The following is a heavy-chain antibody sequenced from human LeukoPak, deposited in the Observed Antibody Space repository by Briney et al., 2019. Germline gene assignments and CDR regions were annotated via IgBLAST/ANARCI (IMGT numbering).Heavy chain of an antibody. V-gene: IGHV3-23*01. CDR2: ISGSGGST. D-gene: IGHD2-15*01. J-gene: IGHJ4*02. Sequence: GGSLRLSCAASGFTFSSYAMSWVRQAPGKGLEWVSAISGSGGSTYYADSVKGRFTISRDNSKNTLYLQMNSLRAEDTAVYYCAKSVRPVVAAAYFDYWGQGTRVTVSS. CDR3: AKSVRPVVAAAYFDY. CDR1: GFTFSSYA.